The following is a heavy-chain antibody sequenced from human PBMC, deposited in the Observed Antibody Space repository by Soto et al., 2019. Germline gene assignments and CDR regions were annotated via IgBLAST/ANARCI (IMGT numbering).Heavy chain of an antibody. V-gene: IGHV1-18*01. CDR1: GYTFTSYG. Sequence: ASVKVSCKASGYTFTSYGISWVRQAPGQGLEWMGWISAYNGNTNYAQKLQGRVTMTTDTSTSTAYMELRSLRSDDTAVYYCARDLEGVRLGESFGYWGQGTLVTVSS. J-gene: IGHJ4*02. CDR2: ISAYNGNT. D-gene: IGHD3-10*01. CDR3: ARDLEGVRLGESFGY.